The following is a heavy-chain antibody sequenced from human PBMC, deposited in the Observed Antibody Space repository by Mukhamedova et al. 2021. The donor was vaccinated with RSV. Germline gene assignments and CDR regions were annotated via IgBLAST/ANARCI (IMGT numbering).Heavy chain of an antibody. CDR3: SRGAGGSTNYG. D-gene: IGHD3-10*01. CDR1: GGSISTHDYY. J-gene: IGHJ6*01. Sequence: GGSISTHDYYWNWIRQPAGKELEWIGRIYSSGRTNYNPSVRVRVSISVDTSKNQFSLAVNSVTAADTAVNYCSRGAGGSTNYG. V-gene: IGHV4-61*02. CDR2: IYSSGRT.